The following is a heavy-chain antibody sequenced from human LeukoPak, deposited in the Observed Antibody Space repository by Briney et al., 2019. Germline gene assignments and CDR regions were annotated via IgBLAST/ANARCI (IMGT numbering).Heavy chain of an antibody. CDR1: GGTFSSYA. V-gene: IGHV1-69*13. J-gene: IGHJ3*02. CDR2: IIPIFGTA. CDR3: ARVWAGPIAFDI. D-gene: IGHD7-27*01. Sequence: ASVKVSCKASGGTFSSYAISWVRQAPGQGLEWMGGIIPIFGTANYAQKFQGRVTITADESTSTAYMELSSLRSEDTAVYYCARVWAGPIAFDIWGQGTMVTVSS.